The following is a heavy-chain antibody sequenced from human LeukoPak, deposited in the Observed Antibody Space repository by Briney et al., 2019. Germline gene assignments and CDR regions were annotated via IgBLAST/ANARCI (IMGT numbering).Heavy chain of an antibody. CDR2: VSHVGIHQ. V-gene: IGHV3-30*18. D-gene: IGHD1-14*01. CDR3: VKDVHPPPREITPGD. J-gene: IGHJ4*02. CDR1: GFMFSGYG. Sequence: GGSLRLSCAAPGFMFSGYGIHWVRQAPGKGLEWLAVVSHVGIHQYYAQSVRGRFTISRDNFRNSVFLEMDSLGVEDTAVYYCVKDVHPPPREITPGDWGQGTLVVVDS.